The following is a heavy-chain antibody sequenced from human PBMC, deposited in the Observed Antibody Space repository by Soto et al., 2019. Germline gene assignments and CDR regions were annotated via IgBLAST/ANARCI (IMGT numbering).Heavy chain of an antibody. J-gene: IGHJ6*02. Sequence: ASVKVSCKASGYTFTSYDINWVRQATGQGLEWMGWMNPNSGNTGYAQKFQGRVTMTRNTSIRTAYMELSSLRAEDTAVYYCARRHSSSSYYYYGMDVWGQGTTVTVSS. CDR3: ARRHSSSSYYYYGMDV. CDR2: MNPNSGNT. V-gene: IGHV1-8*01. CDR1: GYTFTSYD. D-gene: IGHD6-6*01.